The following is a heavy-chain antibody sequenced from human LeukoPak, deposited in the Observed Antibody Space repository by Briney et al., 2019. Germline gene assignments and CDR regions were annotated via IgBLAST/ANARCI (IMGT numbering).Heavy chain of an antibody. D-gene: IGHD4-17*01. CDR2: ISSSGSTI. Sequence: QTGGSLRLSCAASGFTFSSYEMNWVREAPGKGLQWVSYISSSGSTIYYADSVKGRFTISRDNAKSSLYLQMNSLRAEDTAIYYCARPYGDYWGQGTLVTVSS. CDR1: GFTFSSYE. CDR3: ARPYGDY. J-gene: IGHJ4*02. V-gene: IGHV3-48*03.